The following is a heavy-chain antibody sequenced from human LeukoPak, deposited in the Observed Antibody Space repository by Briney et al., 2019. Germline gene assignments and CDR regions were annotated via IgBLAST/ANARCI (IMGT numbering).Heavy chain of an antibody. J-gene: IGHJ6*02. D-gene: IGHD5-24*01. CDR3: ARVRGWLQFRYYYYGMDV. CDR2: IYTSGST. CDR1: GGVISSYS. Sequence: PSETLSLTCSVSGGVISSYSWSWIRQPAGKGLEWIGRIYTSGSTNYNPSLKSRVTISVDTFKNQFSLKLSSVTAADTAVYYCARVRGWLQFRYYYYGMDVWGQGTTVTVSS. V-gene: IGHV4-4*07.